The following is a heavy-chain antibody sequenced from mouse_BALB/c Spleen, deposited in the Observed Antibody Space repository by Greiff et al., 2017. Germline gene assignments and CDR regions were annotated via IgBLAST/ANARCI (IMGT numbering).Heavy chain of an antibody. Sequence: EVQLVESGGGLVQPGGSLKLSCAASGFTFSSYTMSWVRQTPEKRLEWVAYISNGGGSTYYPDTVKGRFTISRDNAKNTLYLQMSSLKSEDTAMYYCARLGWFDYWGQGTTLTVSS. CDR1: GFTFSSYT. CDR3: ARLGWFDY. D-gene: IGHD2-2*01. CDR2: ISNGGGST. V-gene: IGHV5-12-2*01. J-gene: IGHJ2*01.